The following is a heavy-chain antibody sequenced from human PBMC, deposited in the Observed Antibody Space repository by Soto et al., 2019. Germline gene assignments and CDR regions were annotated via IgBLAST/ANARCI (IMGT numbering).Heavy chain of an antibody. CDR3: ARVLVPRIAAASV. Sequence: GGSLRLSCAASGFTFSGYSMNWVRQAPGKGLEWVSSISSSSSYIYYADSVKGLFTISTDNANNSLYLQINSLRAEDTAVYYCARVLVPRIAAASVWVQGTLVTVSS. D-gene: IGHD6-13*01. CDR1: GFTFSGYS. V-gene: IGHV3-21*01. J-gene: IGHJ4*02. CDR2: ISSSSSYI.